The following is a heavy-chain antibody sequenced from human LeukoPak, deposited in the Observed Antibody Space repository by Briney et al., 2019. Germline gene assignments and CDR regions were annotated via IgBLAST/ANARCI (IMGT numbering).Heavy chain of an antibody. CDR3: AIRDYGDYWYYFDY. CDR1: GYTFTGYY. D-gene: IGHD4-17*01. V-gene: IGHV1-2*02. CDR2: INPNSGGT. Sequence: GASVKVSCKASGYTFTGYYMHWVRQAPGQGLERMGWINPNSGGTNYAQKFQGRVTMTRDTSISTAYMELSRLRSDDTAVYYCAIRDYGDYWYYFDYWGQGTLVTVSS. J-gene: IGHJ4*02.